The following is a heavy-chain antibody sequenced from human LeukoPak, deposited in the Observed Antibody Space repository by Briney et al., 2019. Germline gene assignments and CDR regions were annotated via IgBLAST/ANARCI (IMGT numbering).Heavy chain of an antibody. V-gene: IGHV4-39*07. J-gene: IGHJ3*02. CDR3: ARVEDGYFEWLSSAFDI. Sequence: SETLSLTCTVSGGSISSSSYYWGWLRQPPGKGREWIGSIYYSGSSYYNPSLKIPLSISVDTSKNQFSLKLSSVNAADAAVYYCARVEDGYFEWLSSAFDIWGQGTMVTVSS. CDR1: GGSISSSSYY. CDR2: IYYSGSS. D-gene: IGHD3-9*01.